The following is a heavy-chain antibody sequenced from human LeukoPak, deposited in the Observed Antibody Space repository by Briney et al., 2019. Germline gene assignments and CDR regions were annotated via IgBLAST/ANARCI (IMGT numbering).Heavy chain of an antibody. CDR1: GFSTDDW. D-gene: IGHD2/OR15-2a*01. CDR2: VDRDGRVQ. V-gene: IGHV3-7*01. Sequence: PGGSLRLSCTASGFSTDDWRNWVGQSARQGVERVANVDRDGRVQHYVDSVEGRFTISRDSAKNSLALQMHSLRAEDTAVYYCPGGSDKVLSGEYYYYLDVWGTGTTVTASS. CDR3: PGGSDKVLSGEYYYYLDV. J-gene: IGHJ6*03.